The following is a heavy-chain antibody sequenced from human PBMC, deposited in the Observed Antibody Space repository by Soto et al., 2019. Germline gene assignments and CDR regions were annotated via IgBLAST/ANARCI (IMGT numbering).Heavy chain of an antibody. CDR3: ARGPNKIFSYYDILTGYPH. CDR1: GGSFSGYY. J-gene: IGHJ4*02. Sequence: PSETLSLTCAVYGGSFSGYYWSWIRQPPGRGLEWIGEINHSGSTNYNPSLKSRVTISVDTSKNQFSLKLSSVTAADTAVYYCARGPNKIFSYYDILTGYPHWGQGTLVTVSS. D-gene: IGHD3-9*01. CDR2: INHSGST. V-gene: IGHV4-34*01.